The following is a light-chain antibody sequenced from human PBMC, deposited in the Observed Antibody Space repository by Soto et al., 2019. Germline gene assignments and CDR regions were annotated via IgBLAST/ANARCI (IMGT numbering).Light chain of an antibody. CDR1: QSVSSN. Sequence: EIVITQSPATLSVSPGESATLSCRASQSVSSNLAWHQQKPGQAPRLLIYGASTRATGIPARFSGSGSGTEFTLTISSLQSEDFAVYYCQQYNNWLITFGQGTRLEIK. J-gene: IGKJ5*01. CDR2: GAS. V-gene: IGKV3D-15*01. CDR3: QQYNNWLIT.